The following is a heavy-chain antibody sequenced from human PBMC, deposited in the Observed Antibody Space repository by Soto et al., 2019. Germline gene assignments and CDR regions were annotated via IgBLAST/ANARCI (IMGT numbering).Heavy chain of an antibody. V-gene: IGHV4-4*02. CDR2: IYHSWNF. CDR3: ARVLGSGWYAIDY. J-gene: IGHJ4*02. Sequence: LTCAVSVDSITSNNWWTWCRQTPGKGLEWIGEIYHSWNFNYNPSLKSLVTISVDKSKNHFSLKLTSVTAADTAVYYCARVLGSGWYAIDYCGQ. CDR1: VDSITSNNW. D-gene: IGHD6-19*01.